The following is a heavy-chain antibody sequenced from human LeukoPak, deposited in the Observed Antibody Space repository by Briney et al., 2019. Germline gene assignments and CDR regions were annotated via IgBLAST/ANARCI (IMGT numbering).Heavy chain of an antibody. CDR2: ISSSSSYI. Sequence: GGSLRLSCAASGFTFSSYEMNWVRQAPGKGLEWVSSISSSSSYIYYADSVKGRFTISRDNAKNSLYLQMNSLRAEDTAVYYCARDSGNYLDAFDIWGQGTMVTVSS. CDR3: ARDSGNYLDAFDI. D-gene: IGHD1-7*01. CDR1: GFTFSSYE. V-gene: IGHV3-21*01. J-gene: IGHJ3*02.